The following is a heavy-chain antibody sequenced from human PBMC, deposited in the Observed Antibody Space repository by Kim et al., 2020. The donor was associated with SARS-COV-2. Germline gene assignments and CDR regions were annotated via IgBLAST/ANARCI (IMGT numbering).Heavy chain of an antibody. V-gene: IGHV3-23*01. CDR2: VVGSDDT. D-gene: IGHD3-10*01. J-gene: IGHJ4*02. CDR3: AKDRIPDGEWDFDF. Sequence: GGSLRLSCAASGFTFRSYTMSWVRQAPGKGLEWVSGVVGSDDTYYADSVKGRFTISRDNSKNTLFLQMNSLRAEDTALYFCAKDRIPDGEWDFDFCGQGTLVTVSS. CDR1: GFTFRSYT.